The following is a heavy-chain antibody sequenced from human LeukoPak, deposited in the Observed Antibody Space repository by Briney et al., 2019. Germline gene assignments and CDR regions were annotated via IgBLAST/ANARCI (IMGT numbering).Heavy chain of an antibody. J-gene: IGHJ6*02. CDR1: GGSISSYY. V-gene: IGHV4-59*08. CDR3: ATGAPRGMDV. CDR2: VSHSGGA. Sequence: SETLSPTCSVSGGSISSYYCAWIRQPPGKGLEWIAYVSHSGGATYNPSLKSRVTISLDTSKNQFSLKLRSVTAADTAVYYCATGAPRGMDVWGQGTTVTVSS. D-gene: IGHD4/OR15-4a*01.